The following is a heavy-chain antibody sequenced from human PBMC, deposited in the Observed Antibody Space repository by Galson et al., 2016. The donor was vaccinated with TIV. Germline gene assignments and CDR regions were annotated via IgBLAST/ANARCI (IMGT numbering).Heavy chain of an antibody. J-gene: IGHJ3*01. CDR2: ISWNSGKL. D-gene: IGHD3-10*01. CDR1: GFTFEDHA. V-gene: IGHV3-9*01. CDR3: ARDRLWSGDNEPFDL. Sequence: SLRLSCAASGFTFEDHAMHWVRQIPGRGLEWVSHISWNSGKLRYAASVNGRFTISRDNAKNSVYLQMNRLRLEDTALYYCARDRLWSGDNEPFDLWGQGTVVTVS.